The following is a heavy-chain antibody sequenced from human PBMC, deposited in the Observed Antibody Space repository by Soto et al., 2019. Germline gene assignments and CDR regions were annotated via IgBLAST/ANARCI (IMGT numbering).Heavy chain of an antibody. J-gene: IGHJ6*02. CDR3: GRDGVVITTVKYYYYGLDV. CDR2: INPSGGST. Sequence: ASVKVSCKASGYTFTSYYMHWVRQAPGQGLEWMGIINPSGGSTSYAQKFQGRVTMTRDTSTSTVYMELSSLRSEDTAVYYCGRDGVVITTVKYYYYGLDVWGQATTVTVSS. V-gene: IGHV1-46*01. D-gene: IGHD3-3*01. CDR1: GYTFTSYY.